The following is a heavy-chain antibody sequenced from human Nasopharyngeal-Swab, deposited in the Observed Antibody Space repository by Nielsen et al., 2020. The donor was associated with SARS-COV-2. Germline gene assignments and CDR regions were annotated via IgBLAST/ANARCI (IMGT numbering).Heavy chain of an antibody. J-gene: IGHJ4*02. CDR1: VISLSNTRMC. Sequence: SGPTMVKPTLTLTLTCTFSVISLSNTRMCVSWIRQPPGKALEWLALIDWNDDNYYSTSLKTRLTISKVTPQNQVVLTMTNMDPVDTATYYCARQSGSYYFDYWGQGTLVTVSS. CDR2: IDWNDDN. CDR3: ARQSGSYYFDY. V-gene: IGHV2-70*01. D-gene: IGHD1-26*01.